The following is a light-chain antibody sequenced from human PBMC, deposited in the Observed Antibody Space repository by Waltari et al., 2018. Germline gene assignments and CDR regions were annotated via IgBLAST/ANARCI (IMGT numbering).Light chain of an antibody. CDR1: QRVLSSSNNQNY. CDR2: WAS. J-gene: IGKJ1*01. CDR3: QQYYSTPRT. V-gene: IGKV4-1*01. Sequence: DIVMTQSPDSLAVSLGERATIHCKSSQRVLSSSNNQNYLAWYQQKPRQPPKLLIYWASTRESGVPDRFSGSGSGTDFTLTISSLQAEDVAVYYCQQYYSTPRTFGQGTRVEIK.